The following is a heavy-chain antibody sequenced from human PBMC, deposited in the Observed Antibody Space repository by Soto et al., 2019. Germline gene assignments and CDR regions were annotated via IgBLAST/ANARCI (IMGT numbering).Heavy chain of an antibody. V-gene: IGHV1-69*01. Sequence: QVYLVQSGAEVKKPGSSVKVSCKALRGTFTNYAFSWVRQAPGQGLEWMGGIMPFFGSGNYAQKFQGRINITADESTSSVYLELTSLRSEDTAVYYCARDRAGYYSHFAYWGQGTLVTVSS. CDR2: IMPFFGSG. J-gene: IGHJ4*02. CDR3: ARDRAGYYSHFAY. CDR1: RGTFTNYA. D-gene: IGHD3-22*01.